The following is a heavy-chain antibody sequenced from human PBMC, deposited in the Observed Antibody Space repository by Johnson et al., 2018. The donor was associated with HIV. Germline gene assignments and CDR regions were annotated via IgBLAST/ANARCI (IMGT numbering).Heavy chain of an antibody. D-gene: IGHD3-16*01. CDR3: ARGRGALDI. V-gene: IGHV3-30-3*01. Sequence: VQLLESGGGVVQPGRSLRLSCAASGFTFSSYAMHWVRQAPGKGLEWVAVISYDGSNKYYADSVKCRFTISRDNSKNTLYLQMNSLRAEDTAVYYCARGRGALDIWGQGTVVTISS. CDR2: ISYDGSNK. J-gene: IGHJ3*02. CDR1: GFTFSSYA.